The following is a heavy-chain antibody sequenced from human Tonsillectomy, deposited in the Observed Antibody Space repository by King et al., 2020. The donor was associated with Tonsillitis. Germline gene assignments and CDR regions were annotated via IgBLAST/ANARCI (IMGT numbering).Heavy chain of an antibody. D-gene: IGHD3-9*01. CDR1: GFTFSKAW. CDR2: IKSKSDGGTT. J-gene: IGHJ4*02. Sequence: VQLVESGGGLVKPGGSLRVSCAASGFTFSKAWMNWVRQAPEKGLEWVGRIKSKSDGGTTDYAAPVKGRFTISRDDSKNTLYLQMNSLKTEDTAVYYCTNLHTDILTDYNIADYWGQGTLVTVSS. V-gene: IGHV3-15*01. CDR3: TNLHTDILTDYNIADY.